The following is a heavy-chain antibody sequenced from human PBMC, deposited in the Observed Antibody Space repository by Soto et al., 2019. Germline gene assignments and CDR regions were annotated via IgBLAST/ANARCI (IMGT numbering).Heavy chain of an antibody. CDR3: AGDAQWGLLSH. Sequence: QVPLVQSGAEVKKPGSSVKVSCKASGGPFSSYAINWVRQAPGQGLEWMGGIIPIFGTATYALRFQGRVTIIADESTSTAYMEVNTLRSEDTAVYYCAGDAQWGLLSHWGQGTLVTVSS. CDR2: IIPIFGTA. D-gene: IGHD1-26*01. V-gene: IGHV1-69*01. CDR1: GGPFSSYA. J-gene: IGHJ4*02.